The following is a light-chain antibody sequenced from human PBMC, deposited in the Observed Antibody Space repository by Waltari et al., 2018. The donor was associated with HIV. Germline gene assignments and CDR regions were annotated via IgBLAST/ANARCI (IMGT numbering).Light chain of an antibody. Sequence: QSVLTQQPPVSGAPGQRVTNSCTGRSSNIGAGFDVHWYQQLPGTAPKLLLYSNSRRPSGVPDRFAGSKSGTSASLAITVLQAEDEADYYWQAYDSSLSGSDVFGTETKVTVL. CDR3: QAYDSSLSGSDV. J-gene: IGLJ1*01. CDR1: SSNIGAGFD. CDR2: SNS. V-gene: IGLV1-40*01.